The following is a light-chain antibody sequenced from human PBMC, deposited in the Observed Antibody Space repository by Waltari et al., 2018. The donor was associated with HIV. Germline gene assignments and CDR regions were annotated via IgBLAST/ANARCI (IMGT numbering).Light chain of an antibody. CDR1: QDITIS. CDR3: QQYHTSPWT. Sequence: DIQMTQSPSSLSASVGDRVTITSRASQDITISVAWYQQKPGEAPKRLLSGAGRLESAVPSRFSGTGSGTDFTLTINSLQPEDFATYFCQQYHTSPWTFGQGTRVDIE. CDR2: GAG. J-gene: IGKJ1*01. V-gene: IGKV1-NL1*01.